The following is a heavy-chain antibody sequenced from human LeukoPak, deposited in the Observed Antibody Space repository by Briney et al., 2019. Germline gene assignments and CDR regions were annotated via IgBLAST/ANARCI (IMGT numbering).Heavy chain of an antibody. CDR2: IYYSGST. V-gene: IGHV4-31*03. Sequence: SETLSLTCTVSGGSISSGGYYWSRIRQYPGRGLEWIGYIYYSGSTYYNPSLKSRVTISLDTSKNQFSLKLTSVTAADTAVYYCAREQQFRDAFDIWGQGTMVTVSS. CDR1: GGSISSGGYY. J-gene: IGHJ3*02. D-gene: IGHD6-13*01. CDR3: AREQQFRDAFDI.